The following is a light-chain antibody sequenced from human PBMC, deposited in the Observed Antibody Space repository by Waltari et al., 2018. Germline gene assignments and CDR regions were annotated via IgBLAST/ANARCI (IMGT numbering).Light chain of an antibody. J-gene: IGLJ1*01. CDR3: CSYAGSRV. V-gene: IGLV2-23*01. Sequence: QSALTQPASVSGSPGQPITISCPGTSTDVGSYNLFSWYQQHPGKAPKLMIYEGSKRPSGVSNRFSGSKSGNTASLTISGLQAEDEADYYCCSYAGSRVFGTGTKVTVL. CDR1: STDVGSYNL. CDR2: EGS.